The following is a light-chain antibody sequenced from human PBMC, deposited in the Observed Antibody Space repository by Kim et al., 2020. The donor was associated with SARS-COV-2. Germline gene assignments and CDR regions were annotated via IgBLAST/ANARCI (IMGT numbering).Light chain of an antibody. Sequence: GQRVNISCSGSSYNIGSNYVYWYQQHPGTAPKILIYRNNQRPSGVPDRFSGSKSGTSASLAISGLRSEDEADYYCAAWDDSLSGWVFGGGTQLTVL. CDR1: SYNIGSNY. V-gene: IGLV1-47*01. CDR3: AAWDDSLSGWV. CDR2: RNN. J-gene: IGLJ3*02.